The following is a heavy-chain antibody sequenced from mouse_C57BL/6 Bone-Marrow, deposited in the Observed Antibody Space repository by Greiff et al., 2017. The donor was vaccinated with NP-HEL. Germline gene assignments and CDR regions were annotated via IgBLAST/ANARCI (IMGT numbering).Heavy chain of an antibody. V-gene: IGHV1-4*01. J-gene: IGHJ4*01. CDR2: INPSSGYT. CDR1: GYTFTSYT. D-gene: IGHD1-1*01. Sequence: VQLQQSGAELARPGASVKMSCKASGYTFTSYTMHWVKQRPGQGLEWIGYINPSSGYTKYNQKFKDKATLTADKSSSTAYMQLISLTYEYSAVYYCARMAHGSSYYSYAMDYWGQGTSVTVSS. CDR3: ARMAHGSSYYSYAMDY.